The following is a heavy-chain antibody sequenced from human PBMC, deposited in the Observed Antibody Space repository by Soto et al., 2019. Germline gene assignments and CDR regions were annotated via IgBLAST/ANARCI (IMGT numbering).Heavy chain of an antibody. D-gene: IGHD3-22*01. CDR2: INPSGGST. Sequence: ASVKVSCKASGYTFTSYYMHWVRQAPGQGLEWMGIINPSGGSTSFAQKFQGRVTMTRDTSTSTVYMELSSLRSEDTAVYYCARAQPPHYDSSGYPTHFDYWGQGTQVTVSS. V-gene: IGHV1-46*01. CDR3: ARAQPPHYDSSGYPTHFDY. CDR1: GYTFTSYY. J-gene: IGHJ4*02.